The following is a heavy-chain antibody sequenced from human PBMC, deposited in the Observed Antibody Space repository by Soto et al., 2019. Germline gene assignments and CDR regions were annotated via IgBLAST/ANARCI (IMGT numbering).Heavy chain of an antibody. D-gene: IGHD3-16*01. V-gene: IGHV3-74*01. CDR1: RSWW. Sequence: RSWWVPFKQKKPGKGLVWVSRISPDGSSTSYADSVRGRFTISRDNAKNTLYLQMNSLRVEDTAVYYCARGPSGSAFYVGDYWGQGTLVSVSS. CDR2: ISPDGSST. J-gene: IGHJ4*02. CDR3: ARGPSGSAFYVGDY.